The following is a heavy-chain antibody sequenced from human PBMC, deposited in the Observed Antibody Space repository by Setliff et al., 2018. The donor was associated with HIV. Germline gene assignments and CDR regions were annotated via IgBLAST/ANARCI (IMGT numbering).Heavy chain of an antibody. CDR1: GFAFSDYD. Sequence: GGSLRLSCATSGFAFSDYDFHWVRQVTGEGLEWVSAIGTGGDTYYADSVKGRFTISRDNSKNRLDLQMGSLRAEDMAVYYCASNFRSGYWYFDLWGRSTLVTVSS. V-gene: IGHV3-13*01. J-gene: IGHJ2*01. CDR3: ASNFRSGYWYFDL. D-gene: IGHD2-15*01. CDR2: IGTGGDT.